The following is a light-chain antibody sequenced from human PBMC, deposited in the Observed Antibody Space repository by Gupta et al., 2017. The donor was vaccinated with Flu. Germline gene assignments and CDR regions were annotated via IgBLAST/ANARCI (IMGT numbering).Light chain of an antibody. CDR2: LGS. V-gene: IGKV2-28*01. Sequence: DIVMTQSPLSLPVTPGEPASISCRSSQSLLHSNGYNYLDWYLQKPGQSPQLLIYLGSNRASGVPDRFSGSGSGTDFTLKISRGEAEDVGVYYCMQDLLSLTFGGGTKVEIK. CDR3: MQDLLSLT. J-gene: IGKJ4*01. CDR1: QSLLHSNGYNY.